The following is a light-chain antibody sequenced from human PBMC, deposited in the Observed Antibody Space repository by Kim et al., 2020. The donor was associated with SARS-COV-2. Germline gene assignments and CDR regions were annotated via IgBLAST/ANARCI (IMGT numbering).Light chain of an antibody. J-gene: IGLJ1*01. Sequence: KTVTISCTRSSGSIATNYVQWYQQRPGSAPTTVIYEDNQRPSGVPDRFSGSIDSSSNSASLIISGLKTEDEADYYCQSIDKSIYIFGTGTKVTVL. CDR2: EDN. CDR1: SGSIATNY. V-gene: IGLV6-57*03. CDR3: QSIDKSIYI.